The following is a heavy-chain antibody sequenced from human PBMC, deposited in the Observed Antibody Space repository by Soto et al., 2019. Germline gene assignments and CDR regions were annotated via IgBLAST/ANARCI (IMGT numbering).Heavy chain of an antibody. CDR3: AHIPNYYQYNWFDP. J-gene: IGHJ5*02. CDR1: GFSLSTSGVG. Sequence: SGPTLVNPTQTLTLTYTFSGFSLSTSGVGVGWIRQPPGKALECLTIIYWDDDKRYSPSLKSRLTITKDTSKNQVVLTMTNMDPVDTATYYCAHIPNYYQYNWFDPWGQGTLVTVSS. V-gene: IGHV2-5*02. D-gene: IGHD3-10*01. CDR2: IYWDDDK.